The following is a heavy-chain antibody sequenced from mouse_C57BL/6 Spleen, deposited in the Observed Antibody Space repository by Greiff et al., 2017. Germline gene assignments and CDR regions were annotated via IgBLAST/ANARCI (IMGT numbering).Heavy chain of an antibody. D-gene: IGHD4-1*02. V-gene: IGHV2-2*01. J-gene: IGHJ1*03. Sequence: QVQLKQSGPGLVQPSQSLSITCTVSGFSLTSYGVHWVRQSPGKGLEWLGVIWSGGSTDYNAAFISRLSISKDNSKSQVFFKMNSLQADDTAIYYCARNRGNWDEYFDVWGTGTTVTVSS. CDR1: GFSLTSYG. CDR3: ARNRGNWDEYFDV. CDR2: IWSGGST.